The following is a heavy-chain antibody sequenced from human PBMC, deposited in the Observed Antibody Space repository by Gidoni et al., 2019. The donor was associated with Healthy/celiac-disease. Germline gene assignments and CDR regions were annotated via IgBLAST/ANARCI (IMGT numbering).Heavy chain of an antibody. CDR3: AKASNRPQWELLSGSYYYFDY. CDR1: GFTFSSYA. CDR2: ISGSGGST. J-gene: IGHJ4*02. V-gene: IGHV3-23*01. D-gene: IGHD1-26*01. Sequence: EVQLLESGGGLVQPGGSLRLSCAASGFTFSSYAMSWVRQAPGKGLEWVSAISGSGGSTYYADSVKGRFTISRDNSKNTLYLQMNSLRAEDTAVYYCAKASNRPQWELLSGSYYYFDYWGQGTLVTVSS.